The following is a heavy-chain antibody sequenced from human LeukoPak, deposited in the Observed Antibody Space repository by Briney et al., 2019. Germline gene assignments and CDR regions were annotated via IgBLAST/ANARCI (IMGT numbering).Heavy chain of an antibody. CDR3: AREVGAAHIDY. CDR1: GFTFSSYW. V-gene: IGHV3-7*01. J-gene: IGHJ4*02. Sequence: GGSLRLSCAASGFTFSSYWMSWVRQAPGKGLEWVANIKQDGSEKYYVDSVKGGFTISRDNAKNSLYLQMNSLRAEDTAVYYCAREVGAAHIDYWGQGTLVTVSS. CDR2: IKQDGSEK. D-gene: IGHD2-15*01.